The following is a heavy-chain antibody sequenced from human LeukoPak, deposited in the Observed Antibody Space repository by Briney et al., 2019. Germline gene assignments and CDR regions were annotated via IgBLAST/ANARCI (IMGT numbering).Heavy chain of an antibody. J-gene: IGHJ4*02. Sequence: SQTLSLTCAISGDSVSSNSAARNWIRQSPSRGLEWLGRTYYRSKWYNNYAVSVKGRITINPDTSKNQFSLQLNSVTPEDTAVYYCARLAPGGYDEFDYWGQGTLVTVSS. V-gene: IGHV6-1*01. CDR3: ARLAPGGYDEFDY. CDR1: GDSVSSNSAA. D-gene: IGHD5-12*01. CDR2: TYYRSKWYN.